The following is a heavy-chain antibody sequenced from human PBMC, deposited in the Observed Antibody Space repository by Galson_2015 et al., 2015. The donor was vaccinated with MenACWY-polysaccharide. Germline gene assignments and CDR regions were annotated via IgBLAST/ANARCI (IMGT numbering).Heavy chain of an antibody. V-gene: IGHV3-15*01. J-gene: IGHJ4*02. CDR1: GFTFSSFA. CDR3: VKGGYSSSWYRGDY. D-gene: IGHD6-13*01. CDR2: IKRKTDGGTT. Sequence: SLRLSCAASGFTFSSFAMHWVRQAPGKGLEWVGRIKRKTDGGTTDYAAPVKGRFTISRDDSKNTLYLQMNNLKSEDTAVYYCVKGGYSSSWYRGDYWGQGTLVTVSS.